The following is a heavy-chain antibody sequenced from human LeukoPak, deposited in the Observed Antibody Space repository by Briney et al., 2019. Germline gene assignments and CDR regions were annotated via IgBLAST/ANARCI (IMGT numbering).Heavy chain of an antibody. CDR3: ARDSPNGDYGSDY. V-gene: IGHV4-31*03. CDR2: IYYSGST. D-gene: IGHD4-17*01. Sequence: SETLFLTCTVSGGSISSGGYYWSWIRQHPGKGLEWIGYIYYSGSTYYNPSLKSRVTISVDTSKNQFSLKLSSVTAADTAVYYCARDSPNGDYGSDYWGQGTLVTVSS. J-gene: IGHJ4*02. CDR1: GGSISSGGYY.